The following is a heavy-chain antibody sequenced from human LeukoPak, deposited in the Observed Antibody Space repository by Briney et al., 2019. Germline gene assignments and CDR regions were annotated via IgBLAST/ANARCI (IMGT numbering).Heavy chain of an antibody. CDR1: GGSISSGSYY. CDR3: ASGPGATDPFDY. V-gene: IGHV4-61*02. D-gene: IGHD1-26*01. CDR2: IYTSGST. J-gene: IGHJ4*02. Sequence: SQTLSLTCTVSGGSISSGSYYWSWIRQPAGKGLEWIGRIYTSGSTNYNPSLKSRVTMSVDTSKNQFSLKLSSVTAADTAVYYCASGPGATDPFDYWGQGTLVTVSS.